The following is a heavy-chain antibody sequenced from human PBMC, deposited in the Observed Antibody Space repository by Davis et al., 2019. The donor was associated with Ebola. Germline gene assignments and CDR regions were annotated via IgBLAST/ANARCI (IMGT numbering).Heavy chain of an antibody. CDR3: ARTSERYSYGPYYYYGMDV. V-gene: IGHV3-13*01. Sequence: GGSLRLSCAASGFTFSSYDMHWVRQATGKGLEWVSAIGTVGDTYYPGSVKGRFTISRENAKNSLYLQMNSLRAGDTAVYYCARTSERYSYGPYYYYGMDVWGQGTTVTVSS. D-gene: IGHD5-18*01. J-gene: IGHJ6*02. CDR1: GFTFSSYD. CDR2: IGTVGDT.